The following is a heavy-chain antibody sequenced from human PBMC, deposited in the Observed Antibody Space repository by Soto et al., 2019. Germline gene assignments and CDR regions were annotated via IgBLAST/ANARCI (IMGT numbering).Heavy chain of an antibody. CDR3: AKRAVNTYGLVH. D-gene: IGHD5-18*01. CDR1: GFSFSSYW. Sequence: EVQLVESGGGLVQPGGSLRLSCAASGFSFSSYWIHWVRQAPGKGLVWVSRIKTDGSTTDYADSVKGRFTISRNNAKNTLYHQMNSLRAEDTAVYYSAKRAVNTYGLVHWGQGTLVTVSS. V-gene: IGHV3-74*01. J-gene: IGHJ4*02. CDR2: IKTDGSTT.